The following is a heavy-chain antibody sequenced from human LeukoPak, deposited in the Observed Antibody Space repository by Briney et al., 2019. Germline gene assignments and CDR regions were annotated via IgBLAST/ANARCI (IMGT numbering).Heavy chain of an antibody. CDR3: ARDGSGVWFDY. CDR2: INAYNGDT. Sequence: GASVKVSCKASNYTFTSYGISWVRPAPGQGLEWMAWINAYNGDTNYAQKLQGRVTLTTETSTSTAYMELRSLRSDDTAVYYCARDGSGVWFDYWGQGTLVTVSS. CDR1: NYTFTSYG. D-gene: IGHD3-10*01. J-gene: IGHJ4*02. V-gene: IGHV1-18*01.